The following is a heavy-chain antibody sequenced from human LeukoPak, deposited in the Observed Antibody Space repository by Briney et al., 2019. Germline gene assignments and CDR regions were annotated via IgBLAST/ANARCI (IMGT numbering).Heavy chain of an antibody. Sequence: GGSLRLSCAASGFTVSSNYMDWVRQAPGKGLEWVSVIYGGGNIYYADSVKGRFTISRDNSKNTLYLQMNSLRAEDTAVYYCARGAGYNYPYYFDYWGQGTLVTVSS. CDR3: ARGAGYNYPYYFDY. J-gene: IGHJ4*02. D-gene: IGHD5-24*01. V-gene: IGHV3-53*01. CDR1: GFTVSSNY. CDR2: IYGGGNI.